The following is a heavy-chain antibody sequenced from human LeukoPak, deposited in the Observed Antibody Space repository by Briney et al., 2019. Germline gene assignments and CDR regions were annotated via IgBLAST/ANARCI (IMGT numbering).Heavy chain of an antibody. D-gene: IGHD3-22*01. V-gene: IGHV3-23*01. CDR3: AKDIDYDSSGYSSRLSYYFDY. CDR1: GFTFSSYA. Sequence: GGSLRLSCAASGFTFSSYAMSWVRQAPGKGLEWVSAISGSGGSTYYADSVKGRFTISRDNSKNTLYLQMNSLRAEDTAVYYCAKDIDYDSSGYSSRLSYYFDYWGQGTLVTVSS. CDR2: ISGSGGST. J-gene: IGHJ4*02.